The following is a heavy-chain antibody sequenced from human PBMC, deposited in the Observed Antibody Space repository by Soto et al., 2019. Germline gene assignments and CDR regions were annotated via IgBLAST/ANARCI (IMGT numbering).Heavy chain of an antibody. J-gene: IGHJ4*02. CDR3: ASEFPYYVSTDSYLDY. CDR1: GDSVSGNSAA. Sequence: PSQTLSLTCAISGDSVSGNSAAWNWIRQSPSRGLEWLGRTYYRSRWYNDYAVSVKSRITVTPDTSKNQFSLHLNPVTPEDTAVYYCASEFPYYVSTDSYLDYWGQGALVTVSS. CDR2: TYYRSRWYN. V-gene: IGHV6-1*01. D-gene: IGHD3-16*01.